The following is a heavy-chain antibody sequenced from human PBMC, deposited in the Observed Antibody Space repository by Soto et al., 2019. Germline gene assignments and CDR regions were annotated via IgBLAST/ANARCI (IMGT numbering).Heavy chain of an antibody. D-gene: IGHD6-19*01. CDR1: GFSFRSYW. J-gene: IGHJ6*02. V-gene: IGHV5-51*01. Sequence: GESLKISCKGSGFSFRSYWIGWVRQMPGKGLEWMGIIYPGDSDTTYSPSFRGQVTISADTSISTAYLQWTSLKASDTAMYYCARSRRGAYSSGWYSPSGYYNYGIDVWGQGTKVTVSS. CDR2: IYPGDSDT. CDR3: ARSRRGAYSSGWYSPSGYYNYGIDV.